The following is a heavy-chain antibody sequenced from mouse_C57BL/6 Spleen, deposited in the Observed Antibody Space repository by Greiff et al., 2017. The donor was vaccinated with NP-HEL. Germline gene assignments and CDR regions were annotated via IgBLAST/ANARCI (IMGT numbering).Heavy chain of an antibody. Sequence: VQLQQSGAELVKPGASVKISCKASGYAFSSYWMNWVKQRPGKGLEWIGQIYPGDGDTNYNGKFKGKATLTADKSYSTAYMQLSSLTSEDSAVYCCARKGYYDEGNYAMDYWGQGTSVTVSS. V-gene: IGHV1-80*01. CDR1: GYAFSSYW. CDR2: IYPGDGDT. CDR3: ARKGYYDEGNYAMDY. D-gene: IGHD2-4*01. J-gene: IGHJ4*01.